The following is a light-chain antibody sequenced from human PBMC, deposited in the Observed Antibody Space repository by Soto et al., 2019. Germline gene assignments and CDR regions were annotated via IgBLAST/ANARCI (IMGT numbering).Light chain of an antibody. V-gene: IGKV2D-29*01. CDR2: DVS. Sequence: DIVLTQTPLSLSVISGQPASISCKSSQSLVFSDGKTYFYWYLQKPGQPPQGMIYDVSKRFSGGPDRVRGSGAGTDFTLKISRVEAEDVGIYYCMQTVDFPWTFGQGTKVEIK. CDR1: QSLVFSDGKTY. J-gene: IGKJ1*01. CDR3: MQTVDFPWT.